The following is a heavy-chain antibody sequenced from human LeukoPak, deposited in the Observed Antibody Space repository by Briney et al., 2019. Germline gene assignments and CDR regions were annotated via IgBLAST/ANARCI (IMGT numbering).Heavy chain of an antibody. Sequence: GRSLRLSCAASGFTFSSYWMHWVRQAPGKGLVWVSRINSDGSSTSYADSVKGRFTISRDNPKYTLYLQMNSLRAEDTAVYYCARDNRAYDSSGYYYWLGVEGHDAFDIWGQGTMVTVSS. CDR3: ARDNRAYDSSGYYYWLGVEGHDAFDI. J-gene: IGHJ3*02. CDR2: INSDGSST. V-gene: IGHV3-74*01. CDR1: GFTFSSYW. D-gene: IGHD3-22*01.